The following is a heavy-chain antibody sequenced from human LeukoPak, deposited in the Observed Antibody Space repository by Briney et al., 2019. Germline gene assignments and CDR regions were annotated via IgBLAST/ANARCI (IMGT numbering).Heavy chain of an antibody. CDR1: GDSITSYY. CDR3: ARPASAYYVNEDFDI. CDR2: IYHSGST. D-gene: IGHD3-3*01. V-gene: IGHV4-59*01. Sequence: SSETLSLTCTVSGDSITSYYWNWIRQPPGKGLEWIGHIYHSGSTNYNPSLKRRVTTSVDTSKNQISLNLSSVTAADTAVYYCARPASAYYVNEDFDIWDPGTMVTVSS. J-gene: IGHJ3*02.